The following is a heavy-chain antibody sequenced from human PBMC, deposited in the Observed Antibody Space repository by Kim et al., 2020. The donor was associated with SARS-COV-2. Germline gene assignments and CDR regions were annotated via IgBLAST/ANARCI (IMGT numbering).Heavy chain of an antibody. V-gene: IGHV4-59*01. CDR3: ARGGWADYGGTYYYYGMDV. Sequence: SETLSLTCTVSGGSISSYYWSWIRQPPGKGLEWIGYIYYSGSTNYNPSLKSRVTISVDTSKNQFSLKLSSVTAADTAVYYCARGGWADYGGTYYYYGMDVWGQGTTVTVSS. CDR1: GGSISSYY. D-gene: IGHD4-17*01. J-gene: IGHJ6*02. CDR2: IYYSGST.